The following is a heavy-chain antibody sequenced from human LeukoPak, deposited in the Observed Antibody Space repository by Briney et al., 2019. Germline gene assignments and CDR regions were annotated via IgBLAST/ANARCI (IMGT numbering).Heavy chain of an antibody. CDR2: ISYDGSNK. Sequence: GRTLRLSCAASEFTFSTYAIHWVRQAPGKGLEWVADISYDGSNKYYADSVKGRFTISRDNSKNTLYLQRNSLRAEDTAVYYCARYNSVGEYAWWFDPGGQGPLVTVSS. CDR3: ARYNSVGEYAWWFDP. CDR1: EFTFSTYA. V-gene: IGHV3-30*04. D-gene: IGHD1-26*01. J-gene: IGHJ5*02.